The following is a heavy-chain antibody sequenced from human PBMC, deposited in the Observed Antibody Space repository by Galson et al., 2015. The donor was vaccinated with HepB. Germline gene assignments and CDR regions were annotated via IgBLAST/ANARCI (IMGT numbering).Heavy chain of an antibody. CDR3: VREFSGLYYFDY. Sequence: SLRLSCAASGFTFRNYGMHWVRQAPGKGLEWVALIWYDGTNKYYADSVKGRFTIPRDNSKNTLYLQMNSLRAEDTAVYYCVREFSGLYYFDYWGQGTLVTVSS. D-gene: IGHD3-10*01. J-gene: IGHJ4*02. CDR2: IWYDGTNK. V-gene: IGHV3-33*08. CDR1: GFTFRNYG.